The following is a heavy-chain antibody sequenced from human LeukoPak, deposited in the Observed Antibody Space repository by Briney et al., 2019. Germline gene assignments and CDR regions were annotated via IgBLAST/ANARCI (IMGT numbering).Heavy chain of an antibody. CDR3: ARGKAAAGDHDY. J-gene: IGHJ4*02. V-gene: IGHV4-59*01. D-gene: IGHD6-13*01. Sequence: SETLSLTCTVSGGSISSYYWSWIRQPPGKGLEWIGYIYYSGSTNYNPSLKSRVTISVDTSKSQFSLKLSSVTAADTAVYYCARGKAAAGDHDYWGQGTLVTVSS. CDR2: IYYSGST. CDR1: GGSISSYY.